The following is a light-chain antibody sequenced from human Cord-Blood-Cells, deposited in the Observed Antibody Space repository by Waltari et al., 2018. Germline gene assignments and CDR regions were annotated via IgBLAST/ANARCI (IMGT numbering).Light chain of an antibody. CDR3: QQFNSYPRT. CDR2: DAS. J-gene: IGKJ3*01. V-gene: IGKV1-13*02. CDR1: QGISSA. Sequence: AIQLTQSHSSLSASVGDRVTITCRASQGISSALAWYQQKPGKAPKLLIYDASSLESGVPSRFSGSGSVTDFTLTISSLQPEDFATYYCQQFNSYPRTFGPGTKVDIK.